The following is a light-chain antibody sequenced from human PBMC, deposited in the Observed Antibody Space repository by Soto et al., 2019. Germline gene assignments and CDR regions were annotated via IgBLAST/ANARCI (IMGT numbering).Light chain of an antibody. CDR1: QSVSND. J-gene: IGKJ1*01. CDR2: GAS. V-gene: IGKV3-15*01. Sequence: EVLVTQSPATLSVSPGEGVTLSCRASQSVSNDLAWYQQKPGQAPRLLIYGASIRAIGVPDRFSGSGSGTDFTFTISSLQSEDSAIYYCQQYFRWPPCTFGQGTKVEV. CDR3: QQYFRWPPCT.